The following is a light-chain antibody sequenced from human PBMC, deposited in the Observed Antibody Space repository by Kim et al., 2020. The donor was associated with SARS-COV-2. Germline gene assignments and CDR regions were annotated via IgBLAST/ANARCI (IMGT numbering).Light chain of an antibody. CDR2: DVS. J-gene: IGLJ2*01. Sequence: HSALTQPASVSGSPGQSITISCTGISSDVGGYNYVSWYQQHPGKAPKLMIYDVSKRPSGVSNRFSGSKSGNTASLTISGLQADDEADYHCSSYTSSNTVVFGGGTQLTVL. CDR3: SSYTSSNTVV. V-gene: IGLV2-14*03. CDR1: SSDVGGYNY.